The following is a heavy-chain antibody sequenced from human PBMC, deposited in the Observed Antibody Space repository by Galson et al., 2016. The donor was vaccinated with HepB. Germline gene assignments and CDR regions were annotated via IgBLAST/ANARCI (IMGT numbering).Heavy chain of an antibody. CDR3: ARAWGNYGMDV. J-gene: IGHJ6*02. CDR2: ISRSTPTI. V-gene: IGHV3-48*01. CDR1: GFIFSSYS. Sequence: SLRLSCAASGFIFSSYSMNWVRQAPGKGLEWVSYISRSTPTIYYADPVKGRFTVSRDNAKNTLYLQMNSLRAEDTAVYYCARAWGNYGMDVWGQGTTVTVSS. D-gene: IGHD7-27*01.